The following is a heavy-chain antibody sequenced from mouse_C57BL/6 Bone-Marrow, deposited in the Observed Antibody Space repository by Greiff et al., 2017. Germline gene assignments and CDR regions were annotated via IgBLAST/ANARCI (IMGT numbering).Heavy chain of an antibody. CDR1: GYTFTNYW. Sequence: QVQLQQSGAELVRPGTSVKMSCKASGYTFTNYWIGWAKQRPGHGLEWIGDIYPGGGYTNYNEKFKGKATLTADKSSSTAYMQFSILTSEDSAIYYCARGTYYSNPYYAMDYWGQGTSVTVSS. CDR2: IYPGGGYT. D-gene: IGHD2-5*01. V-gene: IGHV1-63*01. CDR3: ARGTYYSNPYYAMDY. J-gene: IGHJ4*01.